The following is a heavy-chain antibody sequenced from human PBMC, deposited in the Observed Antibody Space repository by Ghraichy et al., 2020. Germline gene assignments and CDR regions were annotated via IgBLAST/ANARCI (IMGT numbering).Heavy chain of an antibody. D-gene: IGHD6-19*01. CDR2: ISNDGET. V-gene: IGHV3-23*01. CDR3: AKGKGPYRSGWYLDY. Sequence: GGSLRLSCAASGFTFSSYAMIWVRQAPGKGLEWVSSISNDGETFYLDSVKGRFTITRDNSQNTLYLQMNSLRAEDTALYFCAKGKGPYRSGWYLDYWGQGTLVTVSS. J-gene: IGHJ4*02. CDR1: GFTFSSYA.